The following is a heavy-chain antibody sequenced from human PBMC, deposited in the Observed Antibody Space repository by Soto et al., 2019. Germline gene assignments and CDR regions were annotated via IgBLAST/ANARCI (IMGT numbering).Heavy chain of an antibody. CDR2: IYYSGST. J-gene: IGHJ6*02. CDR3: ARDRCSSTSCYYSYYYYGMDV. Sequence: LSLTCTVSGGSVSSGSYYWSWIRQPPGKGLEWIGYIYYSGSTNYNPSLKSRVTISVDTSKNQFSLKLSSVTAADTAVYYCARDRCSSTSCYYSYYYYGMDVWGQGTTVTVSS. CDR1: GGSVSSGSYY. D-gene: IGHD2-2*01. V-gene: IGHV4-61*01.